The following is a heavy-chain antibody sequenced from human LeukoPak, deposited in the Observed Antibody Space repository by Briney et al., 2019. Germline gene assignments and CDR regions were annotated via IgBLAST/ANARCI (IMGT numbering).Heavy chain of an antibody. CDR1: GLTLSRYE. D-gene: IGHD5-24*01. V-gene: IGHV3-48*03. J-gene: IGHJ5*02. CDR3: ANSLNAVWAPLDGS. CDR2: INTGGTL. Sequence: AGSLRLSCAASGLTLSRYEVNWVRHAPGEGLEWISHINTGGTLHYAEAVQGSFPNPREKARNLLFVQMNSLRAEDTAVYHCANSLNAVWAPLDGSWGQGALVTVPS.